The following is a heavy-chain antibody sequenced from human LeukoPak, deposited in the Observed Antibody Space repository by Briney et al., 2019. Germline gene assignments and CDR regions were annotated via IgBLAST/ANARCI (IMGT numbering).Heavy chain of an antibody. D-gene: IGHD6-13*01. Sequence: SETLSLTCTVSSYSIRNGYYWGWIRQPPGKGLEWIGSIYHSGDTYYNPSLRSRVTMSVDTSKNQFSLKLTSVTAADTAVYYCARQEYSSSWSPPDYFDFWGRGTLVTVSS. V-gene: IGHV4-38-2*02. CDR1: SYSIRNGYY. CDR2: IYHSGDT. J-gene: IGHJ2*01. CDR3: ARQEYSSSWSPPDYFDF.